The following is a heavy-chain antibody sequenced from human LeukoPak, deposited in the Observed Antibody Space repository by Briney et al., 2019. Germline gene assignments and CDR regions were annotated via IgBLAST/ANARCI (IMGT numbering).Heavy chain of an antibody. V-gene: IGHV3-23*01. CDR2: VGVDGTR. J-gene: IGHJ4*02. Sequence: QPGGSLRLSCAASGFTFSSYAMSWVRQAPGKGLEWVSGVGVDGTRSYVDSVKGRFTVSRDNAKNTLYLQMSSLRAEDTAIYYCAKTQGYYDYWGQGTLVTVSS. CDR1: GFTFSSYA. CDR3: AKTQGYYDY. D-gene: IGHD3-22*01.